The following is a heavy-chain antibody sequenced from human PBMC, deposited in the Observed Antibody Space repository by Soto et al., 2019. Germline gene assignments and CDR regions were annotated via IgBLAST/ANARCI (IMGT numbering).Heavy chain of an antibody. CDR2: VNPILSIS. CDR1: GDTFSFYT. Sequence: QVQMVQSGAEVKKPGSSVKVSCKASGDTFSFYTINWVRQAPGLGLEWMGRVNPILSISNYAQKFQGRVTMTADKSTSTAYMELRSLRSEDTDFYYCATSYGSGYRAFDYWGQGALVTVSS. D-gene: IGHD3-10*01. J-gene: IGHJ4*02. V-gene: IGHV1-69*02. CDR3: ATSYGSGYRAFDY.